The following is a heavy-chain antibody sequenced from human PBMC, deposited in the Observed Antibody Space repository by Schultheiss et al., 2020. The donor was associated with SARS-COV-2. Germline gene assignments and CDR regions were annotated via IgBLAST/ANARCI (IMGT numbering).Heavy chain of an antibody. V-gene: IGHV3-33*08. CDR1: GFTFSDYY. J-gene: IGHJ4*02. CDR3: AREGIAAAGNFDY. D-gene: IGHD6-13*01. Sequence: GGSLRLSCAASGFTFSDYYMSWIRQAPGKGLEWVAVIWYDGSNKYYADSVKGRFTISRDNSKNTLYLQMNSLRAEDTAVYYCAREGIAAAGNFDYWGQGTLVTVSS. CDR2: IWYDGSNK.